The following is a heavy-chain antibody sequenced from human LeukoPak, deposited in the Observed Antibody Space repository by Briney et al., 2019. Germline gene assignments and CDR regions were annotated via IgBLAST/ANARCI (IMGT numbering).Heavy chain of an antibody. V-gene: IGHV1-24*01. D-gene: IGHD2-15*01. J-gene: IGHJ3*02. CDR1: GHTLIELS. CDR2: FDPEEGET. Sequence: GASVKVSCKVSGHTLIELSMHWVRQAPGKGLEWMGGFDPEEGETIYAQKFQGRVTMTEDTSTDTAYMELSSLRSEDTAVYYCATALPGSQLEVVVATIDAFDIWGQGTMVTVSS. CDR3: ATALPGSQLEVVVATIDAFDI.